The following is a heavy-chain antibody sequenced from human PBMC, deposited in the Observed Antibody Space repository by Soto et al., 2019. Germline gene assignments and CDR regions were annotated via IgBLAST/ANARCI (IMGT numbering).Heavy chain of an antibody. CDR2: INPSGGST. V-gene: IGHV1-46*01. J-gene: IGHJ5*02. D-gene: IGHD3-3*01. CDR3: ARDTPFTIFGVATFDP. Sequence: VASVKVSCKASGYTFTSYYMHWVRQAPGQGLEWMGIINPSGGSTSYAQKFQGRVTMTRDTSTSTVYMELSSLRSEDTAVYYCARDTPFTIFGVATFDPWGQGTLVTVSS. CDR1: GYTFTSYY.